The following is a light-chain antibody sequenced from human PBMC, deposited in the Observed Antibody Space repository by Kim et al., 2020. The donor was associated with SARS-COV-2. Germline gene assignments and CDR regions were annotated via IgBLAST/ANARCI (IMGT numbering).Light chain of an antibody. CDR2: GAS. Sequence: PDERATLSCSASPSVSGNCLAWYQQKPGQAPRLLIYGASSRATCIPDRFSGSGSGTDFTLSITRREREDFAVYYCQQYSSSPSTFGQGAKVDIK. J-gene: IGKJ1*01. CDR3: QQYSSSPST. V-gene: IGKV3-20*01. CDR1: PSVSGNC.